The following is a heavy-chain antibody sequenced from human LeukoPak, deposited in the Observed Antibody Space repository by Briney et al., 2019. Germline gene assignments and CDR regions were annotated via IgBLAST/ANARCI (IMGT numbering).Heavy chain of an antibody. CDR3: ALDPTGTTRNWFDP. Sequence: PGGSLRLSCAASGFTFSSYSMNLVRQAPGQGLELLSSISSSSSYIYYADTVKRRFTISRDNAKNSLYLQMNSLRAEDTAVYYCALDPTGTTRNWFDPWGQGTLVTVSS. V-gene: IGHV3-21*01. D-gene: IGHD1-1*01. CDR1: GFTFSSYS. CDR2: ISSSSSYI. J-gene: IGHJ5*02.